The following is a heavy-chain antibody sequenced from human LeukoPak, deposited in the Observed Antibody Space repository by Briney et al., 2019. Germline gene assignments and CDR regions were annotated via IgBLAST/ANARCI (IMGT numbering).Heavy chain of an antibody. D-gene: IGHD3-3*01. CDR1: GGTFSSYA. CDR3: ARLGRVDDFWASYYVDV. CDR2: IIPIFGTA. V-gene: IGHV1-69*05. J-gene: IGHJ6*03. Sequence: SVKVSCKASGGTFSSYAISWVRQAPGQGLEWMGGIIPIFGTANYAQKFQGRVTITTDESTSTAYMELSSLRSEDTAVYYCARLGRVDDFWASYYVDVWGKGATVTVSS.